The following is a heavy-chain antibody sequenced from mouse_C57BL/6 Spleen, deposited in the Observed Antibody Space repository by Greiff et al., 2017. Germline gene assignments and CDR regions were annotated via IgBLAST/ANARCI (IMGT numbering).Heavy chain of an antibody. CDR1: GYTFTSYW. Sequence: QVQLQQPGAELVKPGASVKLSCKASGYTFTSYWMHWVKQRPGQGLEWIGMIHPNSGSTNYNEKFKSKATLTVDKSSSTAYMQLSSVTSEDSAVYYCARWDYGSRYGYFGVGGTGTTVTVSS. V-gene: IGHV1-64*01. CDR2: IHPNSGST. CDR3: ARWDYGSRYGYFGV. D-gene: IGHD1-1*01. J-gene: IGHJ1*03.